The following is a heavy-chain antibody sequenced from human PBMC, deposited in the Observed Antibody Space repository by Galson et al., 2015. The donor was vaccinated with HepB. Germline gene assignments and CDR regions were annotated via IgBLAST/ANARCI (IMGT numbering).Heavy chain of an antibody. CDR2: IIPIFGTA. CDR1: GGTFSSYA. Sequence: SVKVSCKASGGTFSSYAISWVRQAPGQGLEWMGGIIPIFGTANYAQKFQGRVTITADESTSTAHMELSSLRSEDTAVYYCASLAMIVPKGRWFDPWGQGTLVTVSS. D-gene: IGHD3-22*01. V-gene: IGHV1-69*13. J-gene: IGHJ5*02. CDR3: ASLAMIVPKGRWFDP.